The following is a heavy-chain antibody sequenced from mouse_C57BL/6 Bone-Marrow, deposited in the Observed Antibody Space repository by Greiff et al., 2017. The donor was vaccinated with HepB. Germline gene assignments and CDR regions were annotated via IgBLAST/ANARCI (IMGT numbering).Heavy chain of an antibody. J-gene: IGHJ1*03. CDR3: ARNLWLLREWYFDV. Sequence: VQVVESGPGLVAPSQSLSITCTVSGFSLTSYAISWVRQPPGKGLEWLGVIWTGGGTNYNSALKSRLSISKDNSKSQVFLKMNSLQTDDTARYYCARNLWLLREWYFDVWGTGTTVTVSS. V-gene: IGHV2-9-1*01. CDR2: IWTGGGT. D-gene: IGHD2-3*01. CDR1: GFSLTSYA.